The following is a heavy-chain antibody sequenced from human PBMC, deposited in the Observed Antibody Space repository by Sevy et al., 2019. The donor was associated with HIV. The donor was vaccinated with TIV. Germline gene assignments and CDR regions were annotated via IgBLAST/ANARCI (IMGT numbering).Heavy chain of an antibody. CDR1: GFTFSSYW. J-gene: IGHJ6*03. Sequence: GGSLRLSCAASGFTFSSYWMSWVRQAPGKGLEWVANIKQDGSEKYYVDSVKGRFTISRDNAKNSLYLQMNSLRAEDTAVYYCARDRQGYYDFWSGLNYYYYYMDVWGKGTTVTVSS. D-gene: IGHD3-3*01. V-gene: IGHV3-7*01. CDR2: IKQDGSEK. CDR3: ARDRQGYYDFWSGLNYYYYYMDV.